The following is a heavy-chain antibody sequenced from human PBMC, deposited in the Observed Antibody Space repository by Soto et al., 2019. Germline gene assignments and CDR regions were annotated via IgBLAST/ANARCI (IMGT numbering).Heavy chain of an antibody. Sequence: VASVKVSCKASGGTFSSYAISWVRQAPGQRLEWMGWINAGNGNTKYSQKFQGRVTITRDTSASTAYMELSSLRSEDTAVYYCARFPQWNDAFDIWGQGTMVTVSS. V-gene: IGHV1-3*01. CDR2: INAGNGNT. CDR3: ARFPQWNDAFDI. D-gene: IGHD1-1*01. CDR1: GGTFSSYA. J-gene: IGHJ3*02.